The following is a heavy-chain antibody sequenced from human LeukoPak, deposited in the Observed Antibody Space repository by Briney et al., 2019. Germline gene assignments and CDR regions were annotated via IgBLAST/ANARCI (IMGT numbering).Heavy chain of an antibody. CDR3: ARVLVQGNGYSGYDEPFDY. CDR1: GGSFSGYY. Sequence: SETLSLTCAVYGGSFSGYYWSWIRQPPGKGLEWSGEINHSGSTNYNPSLKSRVTISVDTSKNQFSLKLSSVIAADTAVYYCARVLVQGNGYSGYDEPFDYWGQGTLVTVSS. J-gene: IGHJ4*02. V-gene: IGHV4-34*01. CDR2: INHSGST. D-gene: IGHD5-12*01.